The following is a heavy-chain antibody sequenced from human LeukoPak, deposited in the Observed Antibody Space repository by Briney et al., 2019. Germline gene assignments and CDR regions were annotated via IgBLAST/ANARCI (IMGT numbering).Heavy chain of an antibody. CDR2: INPNSGGT. CDR3: ARGGRVYSSSWYNYYYYMDV. D-gene: IGHD6-13*01. Sequence: ASVKVSCKASGYTFTGYYMLWVRQAPGQGLEWMGWINPNSGGTNYAQKFQGRVTMTRDTSISTAYMELSRLRSDDTAVYYCARGGRVYSSSWYNYYYYMDVWGKGTTVTVSS. CDR1: GYTFTGYY. J-gene: IGHJ6*03. V-gene: IGHV1-2*02.